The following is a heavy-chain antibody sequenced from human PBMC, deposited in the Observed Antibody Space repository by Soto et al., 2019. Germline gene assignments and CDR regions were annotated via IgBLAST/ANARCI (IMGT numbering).Heavy chain of an antibody. J-gene: IGHJ6*02. CDR2: INPSIGNA. V-gene: IGHV1-69*11. CDR1: GFTLSSSA. Sequence: SVKVSCKTSGFTLSSSAVPWVRQARGHRLQWIGRINPSIGNASYAQKDQGRVTITADESTSTAYMELSSLRSDDTAVYYCAREDRDRETGLVPAAIDGMDVWGQGTTVTVSS. CDR3: AREDRDRETGLVPAAIDGMDV. D-gene: IGHD2-2*01.